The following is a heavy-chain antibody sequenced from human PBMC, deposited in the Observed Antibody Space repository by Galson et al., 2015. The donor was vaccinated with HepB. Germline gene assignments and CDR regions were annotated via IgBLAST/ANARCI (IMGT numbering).Heavy chain of an antibody. V-gene: IGHV3-23*01. Sequence: SLRLSCAASGFTFSNSAMSWVRQAPGKGLEWVSGISGSATNTYYADSVKGRFTISRDNSKNTLYLQMNSLRAEDTAVYYCAKDISASWPDYFDYCGLGTLVTVSS. J-gene: IGHJ4*02. D-gene: IGHD2-2*01. CDR1: GFTFSNSA. CDR2: ISGSATNT. CDR3: AKDISASWPDYFDY.